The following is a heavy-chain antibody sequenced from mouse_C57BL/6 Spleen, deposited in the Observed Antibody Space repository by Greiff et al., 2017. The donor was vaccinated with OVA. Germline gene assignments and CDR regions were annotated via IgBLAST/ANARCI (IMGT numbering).Heavy chain of an antibody. CDR2: ISSGGSYT. J-gene: IGHJ4*01. CDR1: GFTFSSYG. Sequence: EVMLVESGGDLVKPGGSLKLSCAASGFTFSSYGMSWVRQTPDKRLEWVATISSGGSYTYYPDSVKGRFTISRDNAKNTLYLQMSSLKSEDTAMYYCARHNGNYYAPYYAMDYWGQGTSVTVSS. V-gene: IGHV5-6*01. D-gene: IGHD2-1*01. CDR3: ARHNGNYYAPYYAMDY.